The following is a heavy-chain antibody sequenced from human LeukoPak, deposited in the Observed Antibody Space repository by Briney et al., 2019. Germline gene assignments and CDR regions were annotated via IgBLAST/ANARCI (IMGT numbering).Heavy chain of an antibody. V-gene: IGHV1-8*01. CDR2: MNPNSGNT. CDR3: ARVVLLWFGELISWFDP. Sequence: GASVKVSCKASGYTFTSYDINWVRQATGQGLEWMGWMNPNSGNTGYAQKFQGRVTMTRNTSISTAYMELSSLRSDDTAVYYCARVVLLWFGELISWFDPWGQGTLVTVSS. D-gene: IGHD3-10*01. CDR1: GYTFTSYD. J-gene: IGHJ5*02.